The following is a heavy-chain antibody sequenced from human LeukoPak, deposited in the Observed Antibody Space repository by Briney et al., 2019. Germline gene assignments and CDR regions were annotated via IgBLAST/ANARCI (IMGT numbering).Heavy chain of an antibody. Sequence: GGSLRLSCAASGFTFRSYAMSWVRQAPGKGLEYVSAISGTGGSTYYADSVKGRFTISRDNSKNTLYLEMNSLRAEDAAVYHCARSRGLEYWGQGTLVTVSS. J-gene: IGHJ4*02. V-gene: IGHV3-23*01. CDR1: GFTFRSYA. CDR2: ISGTGGST. CDR3: ARSRGLEY.